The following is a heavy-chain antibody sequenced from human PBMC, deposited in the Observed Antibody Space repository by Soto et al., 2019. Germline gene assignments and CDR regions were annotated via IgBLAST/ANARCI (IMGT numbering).Heavy chain of an antibody. D-gene: IGHD4-17*01. CDR3: ARDVMTSVTEDD. CDR2: ISQDGSNK. J-gene: IGHJ4*02. Sequence: GGSLRLSCAASGFTFSRFVMHWVRQAPGKGLEWVAMISQDGSNKNYADSVKGRFTISRDNSRDTLYLEMNSLRPEDTAKYYCARDVMTSVTEDDWGQGTLVTVSS. V-gene: IGHV3-30-3*01. CDR1: GFTFSRFV.